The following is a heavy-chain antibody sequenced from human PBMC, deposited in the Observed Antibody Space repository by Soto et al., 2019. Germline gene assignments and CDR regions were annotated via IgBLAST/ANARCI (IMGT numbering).Heavy chain of an antibody. CDR1: GYTFTSYD. V-gene: IGHV1-8*01. D-gene: IGHD3-3*01. Sequence: ASVKVSCKASGYTFTSYDINWVRQATGQGLEWMGWMNPNSGNTGYAQKFQGRVTMTRNTSISTAYMELSSLRSEDTAVYYCARLRFLEWLSGDYYYYMDVWGKGTTVTVSS. J-gene: IGHJ6*03. CDR3: ARLRFLEWLSGDYYYYMDV. CDR2: MNPNSGNT.